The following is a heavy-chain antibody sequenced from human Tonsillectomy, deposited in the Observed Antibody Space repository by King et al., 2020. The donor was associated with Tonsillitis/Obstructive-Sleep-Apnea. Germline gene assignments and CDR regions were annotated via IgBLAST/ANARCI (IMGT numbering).Heavy chain of an antibody. V-gene: IGHV3-64D*06. Sequence: VQLVESGGGLVKPGGSLRLSCSASGFTFSSYAMHWVRQAPGKGLEYVAAIRRDGGSTYYADSVKGRFTISRDNSKNTLYLQMSSLRAEDTAVYYCVKSPAGSPLFDYWGQGTLVTVSS. J-gene: IGHJ4*02. CDR2: IRRDGGST. D-gene: IGHD6-19*01. CDR3: VKSPAGSPLFDY. CDR1: GFTFSSYA.